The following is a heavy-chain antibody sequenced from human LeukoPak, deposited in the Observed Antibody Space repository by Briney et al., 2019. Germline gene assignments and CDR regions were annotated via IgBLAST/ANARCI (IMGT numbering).Heavy chain of an antibody. Sequence: PGVSLRLSCAASGFTFSSYTMYWVRQAPGKGLVWVSRISGDETTTTYADSVMGRFTISRDNAKNTLYLQMDSLRAEDTAVYYCARAQVGSPTDYWGQGTLVTVSS. J-gene: IGHJ4*02. V-gene: IGHV3-74*01. CDR2: ISGDETTT. CDR1: GFTFSSYT. CDR3: ARAQVGSPTDY. D-gene: IGHD1-26*01.